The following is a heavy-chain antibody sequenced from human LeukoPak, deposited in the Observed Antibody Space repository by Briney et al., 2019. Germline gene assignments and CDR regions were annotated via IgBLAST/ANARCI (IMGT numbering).Heavy chain of an antibody. CDR1: GGSISSSSYY. CDR3: ARQIAAAGTKAFDI. J-gene: IGHJ3*02. CDR2: IYYSGST. Sequence: PSETLSLTCTVSGGSISSSSYYWGWIRQPPGKGLEWIGSIYYSGSTYYNPSLKSRVTISVDTSKNQFSLKLSSVTAADTAVYYCARQIAAAGTKAFDIWGQGTVVTVSS. D-gene: IGHD6-13*01. V-gene: IGHV4-39*01.